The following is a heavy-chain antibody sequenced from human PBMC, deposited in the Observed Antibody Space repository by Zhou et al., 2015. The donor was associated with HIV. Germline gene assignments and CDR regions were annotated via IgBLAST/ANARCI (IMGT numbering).Heavy chain of an antibody. CDR1: GYTFTGYY. Sequence: QVQLVQSGAEVKKPGASVKVSCKASGYTFTGYYMHWVRQAPGQGLEWMGWINPNRGGTNYAQKFQDRVTMTRDTSINRAYMELRRLRSDDTAVYYCARVGYCSTTNCPFDYWGQGTLVTVSS. J-gene: IGHJ4*02. CDR2: INPNRGGT. CDR3: ARVGYCSTTNCPFDY. V-gene: IGHV1-2*02. D-gene: IGHD2-2*01.